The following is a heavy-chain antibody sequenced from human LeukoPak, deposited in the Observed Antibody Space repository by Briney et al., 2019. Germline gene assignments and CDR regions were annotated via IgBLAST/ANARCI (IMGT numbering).Heavy chain of an antibody. Sequence: SETLSLTCTVSGDSISSYYWSWIRQPPGKGLEWIGYIYTSGGTNYIPSLKGRVTITIDTSKNQFSLKLSSVTAADSAVYYCARLTRLSTSPDRYYLDYWGQGTLVTVSS. V-gene: IGHV4-4*09. CDR3: ARLTRLSTSPDRYYLDY. CDR1: GDSISSYY. D-gene: IGHD6-6*01. J-gene: IGHJ4*02. CDR2: IYTSGGT.